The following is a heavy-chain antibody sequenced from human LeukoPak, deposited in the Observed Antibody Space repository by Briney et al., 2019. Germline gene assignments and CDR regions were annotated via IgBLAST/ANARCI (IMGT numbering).Heavy chain of an antibody. CDR3: ASLGSGSSPIVDFDF. CDR2: IDPSGGST. D-gene: IGHD3-10*01. CDR1: GYSFTSYY. J-gene: IGHJ4*02. V-gene: IGHV1-46*01. Sequence: ASVKVSCKASGYSFTSYYMHWVRQAPGQGLEWMGIIDPSGGSTNYAQKSQGRITMTRDTSTSTVYMELSSLRSEDTAIYYCASLGSGSSPIVDFDFWGQGTLVTVSS.